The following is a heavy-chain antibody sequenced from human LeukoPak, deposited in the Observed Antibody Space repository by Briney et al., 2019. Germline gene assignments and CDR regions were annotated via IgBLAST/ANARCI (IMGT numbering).Heavy chain of an antibody. CDR1: GGTSSSYA. J-gene: IGHJ4*02. D-gene: IGHD6-13*01. CDR2: IIPILGIA. Sequence: SVKVSCKASGGTSSSYAISWVRQAPGQGLEWMGRIIPILGIANYAQKFQGRVTITADKSTSTASMELSSLRSEDTAVYYCARVGLTAVAGNFDYWGQGTLVTVSS. V-gene: IGHV1-69*04. CDR3: ARVGLTAVAGNFDY.